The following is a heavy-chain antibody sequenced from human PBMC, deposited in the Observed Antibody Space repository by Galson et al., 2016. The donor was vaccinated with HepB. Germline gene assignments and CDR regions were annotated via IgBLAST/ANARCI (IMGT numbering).Heavy chain of an antibody. Sequence: SLRLSCAASGFTVSSKYMSWVRQAPGKGLEWVSVIHTGGSTYYADSVKGRFTISRDSSKNTLYLQMNSLRAEDTAVYYCAKVRQLAYPYGMDVWGQGTTVTVSS. CDR1: GFTVSSKY. J-gene: IGHJ6*02. CDR2: IHTGGST. V-gene: IGHV3-53*01. D-gene: IGHD6-6*01. CDR3: AKVRQLAYPYGMDV.